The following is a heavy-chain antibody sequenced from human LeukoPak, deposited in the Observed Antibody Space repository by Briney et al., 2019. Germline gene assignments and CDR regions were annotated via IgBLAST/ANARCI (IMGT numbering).Heavy chain of an antibody. Sequence: PGGSLRLSCAASGFTFSSYSMNWVRQAPGKGLEWVSSISSSSSYIYYADSVKGRFTISRDNAKNSLYLQMNSLGPEDTAVYYCASGYYDFWSGLFSGEGLLDYWGQGTLVTVSS. J-gene: IGHJ4*02. CDR1: GFTFSSYS. CDR2: ISSSSSYI. V-gene: IGHV3-21*01. D-gene: IGHD3-3*01. CDR3: ASGYYDFWSGLFSGEGLLDY.